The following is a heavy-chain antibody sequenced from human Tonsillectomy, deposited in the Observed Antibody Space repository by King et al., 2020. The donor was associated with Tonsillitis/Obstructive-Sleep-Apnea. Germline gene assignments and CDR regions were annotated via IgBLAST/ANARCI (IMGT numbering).Heavy chain of an antibody. V-gene: IGHV4-59*01. Sequence: VQLQESGPGLVKPSETLSLTCTVSGGSISSYYWSWIRQPPGKGLEWIGYIYYSGSTNYNPSLKSRVTISVDTSKNQFSLKLSSVTAADTAVYYCARMGMTRFEYSSSFPYDYYGMDVWGQGTTVTVSS. CDR2: IYYSGST. J-gene: IGHJ6*02. D-gene: IGHD6-6*01. CDR1: GGSISSYY. CDR3: ARMGMTRFEYSSSFPYDYYGMDV.